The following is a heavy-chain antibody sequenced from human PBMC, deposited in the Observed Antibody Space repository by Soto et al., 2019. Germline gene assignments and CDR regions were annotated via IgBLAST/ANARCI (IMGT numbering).Heavy chain of an antibody. CDR3: ARVRLEQDYYYGMDV. Sequence: SETLSLTCAVSGGSISSGGYSWSWIRQPPGKGLEWIGYIYHSGSTYYNPSLKSRVTISVDRSKNQFSLKLSSVTAADTAVYYCARVRLEQDYYYGMDVWGQGTTVTVSS. D-gene: IGHD3-3*01. CDR1: GGSISSGGYS. V-gene: IGHV4-30-2*01. CDR2: IYHSGST. J-gene: IGHJ6*02.